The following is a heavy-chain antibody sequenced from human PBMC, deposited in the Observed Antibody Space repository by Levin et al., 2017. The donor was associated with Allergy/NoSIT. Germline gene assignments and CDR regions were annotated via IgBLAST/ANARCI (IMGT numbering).Heavy chain of an antibody. Sequence: MASETLSLTCTVSGGSFITSSYFWAWIRQPPGTGLEWLGSIYYSGTTYYNPSLKSRLTISIDTSTNQFSLKLRSVTAADTAVYYCARHTALLWFEELVFDSWGQGNLVAVSS. J-gene: IGHJ4*02. CDR3: ARHTALLWFEELVFDS. CDR2: IYYSGTT. D-gene: IGHD3-10*01. V-gene: IGHV4-39*01. CDR1: GGSFITSSYF.